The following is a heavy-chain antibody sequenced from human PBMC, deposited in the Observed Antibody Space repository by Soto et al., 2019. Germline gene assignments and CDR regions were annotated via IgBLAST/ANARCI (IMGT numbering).Heavy chain of an antibody. V-gene: IGHV4-4*07. CDR3: ARDWTDSGYDWGVYYYYGMDV. D-gene: IGHD5-12*01. CDR2: IYTSGST. Sequence: PSETLSLTCTVSGGSISSYYWSWIRQPAGKGLEWIGRIYTSGSTNYNPSLKSRVTMSVDTSKNQFSLKLSSVTAADTAVYYCARDWTDSGYDWGVYYYYGMDVWGQGTTVTVS. CDR1: GGSISSYY. J-gene: IGHJ6*02.